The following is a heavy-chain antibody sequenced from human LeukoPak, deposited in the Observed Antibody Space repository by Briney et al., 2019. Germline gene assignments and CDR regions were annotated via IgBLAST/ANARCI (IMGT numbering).Heavy chain of an antibody. Sequence: ASVKVSCKASGYTFTGYYMHWVRQAPGQGLEWMGWINPNSGGTNYAQKLQGRVTMTRDTSISTAYMELSRLRSDDTAVYYCARDRDGSIGYFDYWGQGTLVTVSS. J-gene: IGHJ4*02. CDR1: GYTFTGYY. CDR3: ARDRDGSIGYFDY. CDR2: INPNSGGT. V-gene: IGHV1-2*02. D-gene: IGHD2/OR15-2a*01.